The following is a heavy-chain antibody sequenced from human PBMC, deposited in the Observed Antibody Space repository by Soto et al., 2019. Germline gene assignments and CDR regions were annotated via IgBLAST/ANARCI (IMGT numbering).Heavy chain of an antibody. CDR1: GGSISSYS. CDR2: IYYSGTT. CDR3: ASRTTVFGSGSYLDS. J-gene: IGHJ4*02. Sequence: QVQLQESGPGLVKPSETLSLTCTVSGGSISSYSWSWLRQPPGKGLEWIGYIYYSGTTSYNPSLKSRVTISVDTSKIQFSLRLSTVTAADAAVYYCASRTTVFGSGSYLDSWGQGTLVTVSS. V-gene: IGHV4-59*01. D-gene: IGHD3-10*01.